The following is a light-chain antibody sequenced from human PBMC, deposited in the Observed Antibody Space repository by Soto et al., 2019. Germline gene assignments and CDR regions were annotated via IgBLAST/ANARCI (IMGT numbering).Light chain of an antibody. CDR1: QSVTTF. V-gene: IGKV3-20*01. Sequence: EIVLTQSPGTLSLSPGEGATLSCRASQSVTTFLAWYQQKPDQAPRLLIYDASTRATGIPARFSGSGSGTDFTLTISRLEPEDFVVYYCQQYGSSRTFGQGTKVDIK. CDR3: QQYGSSRT. J-gene: IGKJ1*01. CDR2: DAS.